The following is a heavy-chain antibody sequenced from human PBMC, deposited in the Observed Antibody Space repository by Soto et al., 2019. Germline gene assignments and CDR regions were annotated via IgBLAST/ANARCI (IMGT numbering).Heavy chain of an antibody. CDR1: GGSISSSSYY. D-gene: IGHD2-21*02. CDR3: ARHEGGACDY. V-gene: IGHV4-39*01. CDR2: IYYSGST. J-gene: IGHJ4*02. Sequence: SETLSLTCTVSGGSISSSSYYWGWIRQPPGKGLEGIGSIYYSGSTYYNPSLKRRVTISVDTSKNQFSLKLSSVTAADTAVYYCARHEGGACDYWGQGNLVTVSS.